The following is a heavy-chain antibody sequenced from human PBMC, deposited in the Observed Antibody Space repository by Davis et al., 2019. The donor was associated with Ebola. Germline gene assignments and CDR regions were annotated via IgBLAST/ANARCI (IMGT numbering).Heavy chain of an antibody. Sequence: PSETLSLTCAVYGGSLSGYYWSWLRQPPGKGLEWIGETNDSGSTNYNPSLKSRVTISVDTSKNQFSLKLSSVTAADTAVYYCARGPQLWVYYYYYGMDVWGQGTTVTVSS. D-gene: IGHD5-18*01. V-gene: IGHV4-34*01. CDR2: TNDSGST. J-gene: IGHJ6*02. CDR3: ARGPQLWVYYYYYGMDV. CDR1: GGSLSGYY.